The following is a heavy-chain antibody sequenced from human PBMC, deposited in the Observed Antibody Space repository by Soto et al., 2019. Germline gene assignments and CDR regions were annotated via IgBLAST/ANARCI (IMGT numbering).Heavy chain of an antibody. CDR3: SREGAEGSMSPV. CDR2: ISSSSSAM. J-gene: IGHJ4*02. Sequence: EVQLVESGGGLVQPGGSLRLSCAASGFTFSSYSMNWVRQAPGEGLEWLSYISSSSSAMYYADSMKGRFTIFRDNAKNSLYLQMNSLRAEDTAVYYCSREGAEGSMSPVWGQGTLVTVSS. CDR1: GFTFSSYS. D-gene: IGHD1-26*01. V-gene: IGHV3-48*01.